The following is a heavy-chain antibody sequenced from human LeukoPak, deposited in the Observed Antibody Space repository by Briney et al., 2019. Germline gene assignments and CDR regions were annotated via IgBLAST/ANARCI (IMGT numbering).Heavy chain of an antibody. CDR1: GGSIRSSYYY. J-gene: IGHJ5*02. CDR3: ARRSSGWYGTDPKPYNWFDP. V-gene: IGHV4-39*01. D-gene: IGHD6-19*01. Sequence: SETLSLTCTVSGGSIRSSYYYWGWIRQPPGKGLEWIGSIYDSGRTSYNPSLKSRVTISVDTSKNQFSLKLSSVTAADTAVYYCARRSSGWYGTDPKPYNWFDPWGQGTLVTVSS. CDR2: IYDSGRT.